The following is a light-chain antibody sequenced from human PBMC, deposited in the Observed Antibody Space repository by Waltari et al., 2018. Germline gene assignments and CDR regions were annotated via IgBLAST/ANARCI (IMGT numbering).Light chain of an antibody. CDR3: HSRDASGVAGS. J-gene: IGLJ2*01. V-gene: IGLV3-19*01. Sequence: SSELTQDPAVSVAMGQTVRITCQGDSLRSYYASWYQPRPGQAPILVIYDKNNRPSGVPDRFSGSSSQNTGSLTITGAQAEDEASYYCHSRDASGVAGSFGGGTKLTVL. CDR2: DKN. CDR1: SLRSYY.